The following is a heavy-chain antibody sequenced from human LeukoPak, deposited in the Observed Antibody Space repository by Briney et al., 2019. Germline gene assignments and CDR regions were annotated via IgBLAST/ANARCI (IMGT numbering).Heavy chain of an antibody. D-gene: IGHD3-10*01. CDR3: AKDRMVRGVIKAVDY. CDR1: GFTFSSYA. Sequence: GGSLRLSCAASGFTFSSYAMSWVRQAPGKGLEWVSTISGSGGSTFYADSVKGRFSISRDNSKNTLYLQMNSLRADDTAVYYCAKDRMVRGVIKAVDYWGQGTLVTVSS. V-gene: IGHV3-23*01. CDR2: ISGSGGST. J-gene: IGHJ4*02.